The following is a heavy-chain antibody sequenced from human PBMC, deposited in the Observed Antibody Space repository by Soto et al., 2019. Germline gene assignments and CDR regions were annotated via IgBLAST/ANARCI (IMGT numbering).Heavy chain of an antibody. CDR2: ISGSGGST. V-gene: IGHV3-23*01. Sequence: GGSLRLSCAASGFTFSSYAMSWVRQAPGKGLEWVSAISGSGGSTYYADSVKGRFTISRDKSKNTLYLQMNSLRAEDTAVYYCAKDRSVCSGGSCYSALGDWGQGTLVTVSS. CDR3: AKDRSVCSGGSCYSALGD. CDR1: GFTFSSYA. J-gene: IGHJ4*02. D-gene: IGHD2-15*01.